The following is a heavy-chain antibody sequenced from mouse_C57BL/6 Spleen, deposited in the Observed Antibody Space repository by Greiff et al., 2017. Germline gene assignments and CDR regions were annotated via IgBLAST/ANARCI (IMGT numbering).Heavy chain of an antibody. J-gene: IGHJ4*01. CDR1: GYTFTSYW. V-gene: IGHV1-64*01. CDR3: ARGCITTAGGY. Sequence: QVQLQQPGAELVKPGASVKLSCKASGYTFTSYWMHWVKQRPGQGLEWIGMFHPNSGSTNYNEKFKSKATLTVDKSSSTAYMQLSSVTSEDSAVYYCARGCITTAGGYWGQGTSVTVSS. CDR2: FHPNSGST. D-gene: IGHD1-1*01.